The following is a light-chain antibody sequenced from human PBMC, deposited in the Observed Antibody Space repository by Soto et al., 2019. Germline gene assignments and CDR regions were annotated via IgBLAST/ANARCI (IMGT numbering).Light chain of an antibody. Sequence: EIVLTQSPATLSLAPGERDTLYCRASQSVSCYLSWYQQQPGQAPRLLISDAPNRATGVTARFSGSGSGTDFTITIRILEPEDFAVYYCQQRNNSPFTYGGGTQVEI. CDR3: QQRNNSPFT. V-gene: IGKV3-11*01. CDR2: DAP. CDR1: QSVSCY. J-gene: IGKJ4*01.